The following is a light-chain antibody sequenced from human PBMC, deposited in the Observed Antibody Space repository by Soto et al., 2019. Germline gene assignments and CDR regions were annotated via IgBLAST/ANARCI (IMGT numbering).Light chain of an antibody. CDR2: DVN. Sequence: QLVLTQPASVSGSPGQSITISCTGTSSDIGAYNSVSWYQQHPGKAPKLMLYDVNIRPSGVSNRFSGSKSGNTASLTISGLQAEDEADYYCTSWTTSTTMIFGGGTKVTVL. CDR3: TSWTTSTTMI. J-gene: IGLJ2*01. V-gene: IGLV2-14*03. CDR1: SSDIGAYNS.